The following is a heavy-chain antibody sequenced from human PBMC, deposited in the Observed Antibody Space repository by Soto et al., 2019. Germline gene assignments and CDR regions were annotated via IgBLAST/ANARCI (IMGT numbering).Heavy chain of an antibody. V-gene: IGHV3-23*01. D-gene: IGHD3-9*01. CDR1: GFTFSSYA. CDR2: ISGSGGST. CDR3: ATLTIIEEKRYYFDY. J-gene: IGHJ4*02. Sequence: PGGSLRLSCAASGFTFSSYAMSWVRQAPGKGLEWVSAISGSGGSTYYADSVKGRFTISRDNSKNTLYLQMNSLRAEDTAVYYCATLTIIEEKRYYFDYWGQGTLVTVSS.